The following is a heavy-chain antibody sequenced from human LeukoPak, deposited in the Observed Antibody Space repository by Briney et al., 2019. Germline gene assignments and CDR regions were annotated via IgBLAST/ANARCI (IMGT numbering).Heavy chain of an antibody. D-gene: IGHD2-15*01. CDR2: IKGDGSGK. V-gene: IGHV3-7*01. Sequence: GGSLRLSCAASGFTFSSYWMSWVRQAPGKGLEWVAKIKGDGSGKYYVDSVKGRFTIGRDNAKNSLYLQMNSLRAEDTAVYYCARAGTSHLLYYFDYWGQGTLVTVSS. J-gene: IGHJ4*02. CDR1: GFTFSSYW. CDR3: ARAGTSHLLYYFDY.